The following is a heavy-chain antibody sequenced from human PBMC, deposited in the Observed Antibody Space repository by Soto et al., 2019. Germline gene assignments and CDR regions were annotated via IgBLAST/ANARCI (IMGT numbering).Heavy chain of an antibody. D-gene: IGHD6-6*01. Sequence: PSGPLSLTCPVSGGSISSYSWSWLRPPAGKGLEWIGRIYTSGSTNYNPSLKSRVTMSVDTSKNQFSLKLSSVTAADTAVYYCAREGLIYSSSPLDYWGQGTLVTVSS. CDR1: GGSISSYS. CDR2: IYTSGST. CDR3: AREGLIYSSSPLDY. V-gene: IGHV4-4*07. J-gene: IGHJ4*02.